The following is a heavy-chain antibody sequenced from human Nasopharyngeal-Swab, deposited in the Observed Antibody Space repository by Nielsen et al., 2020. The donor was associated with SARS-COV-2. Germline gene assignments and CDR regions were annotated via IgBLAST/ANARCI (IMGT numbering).Heavy chain of an antibody. CDR3: AKNVGSGGVYDC. CDR2: ISGRGGST. Sequence: WIRQPPGKGLAWVSGISGRGGSTFYADSVKGRFTISRDNSKNKLFLQMNSLRAEDTAVYYCAKNVGSGGVYDCWGQGILVTVSS. V-gene: IGHV3-23*01. D-gene: IGHD2-8*02. J-gene: IGHJ4*02.